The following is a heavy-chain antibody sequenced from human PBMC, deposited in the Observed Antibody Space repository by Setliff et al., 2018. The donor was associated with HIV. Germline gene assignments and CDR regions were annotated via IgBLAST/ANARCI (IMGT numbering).Heavy chain of an antibody. V-gene: IGHV4-39*01. Sequence: SETLSLTCTVSGGSISSSSYYWGWIRQPPGKGLEWIGSIYYSGSTYYNPSLKSRVTISVDTSKNQFSLKLSSVTAADTAVYYCAGHGGYYDFWSGYRGTNWFDPWGQGTLVTVSS. J-gene: IGHJ5*02. D-gene: IGHD3-3*01. CDR1: GGSISSSSYY. CDR2: IYYSGST. CDR3: AGHGGYYDFWSGYRGTNWFDP.